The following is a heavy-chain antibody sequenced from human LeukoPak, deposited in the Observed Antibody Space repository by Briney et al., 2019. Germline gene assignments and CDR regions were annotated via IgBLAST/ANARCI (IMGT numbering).Heavy chain of an antibody. CDR3: ARDQASLGSGYYYDSYAFDI. V-gene: IGHV1-69*13. Sequence: SVKVSCKASGGTFSSYAISWVRQAPGQGLEWMGGIIPIFGTANYAQKFQGRVTITADESTSTAYMELSSLRSEDTAVYYCARDQASLGSGYYYDSYAFDIWGQGTMVTVSS. J-gene: IGHJ3*02. CDR2: IIPIFGTA. D-gene: IGHD3-22*01. CDR1: GGTFSSYA.